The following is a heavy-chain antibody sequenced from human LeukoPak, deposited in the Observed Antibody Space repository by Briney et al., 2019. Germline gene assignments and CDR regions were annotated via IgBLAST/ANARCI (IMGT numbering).Heavy chain of an antibody. Sequence: EPSVNVSCKSSGYTFTGYYMHWVRQAPGQGLECVGWINPNSGGTNYAQKFQGRVTMTRDTSISTAYMELSRRRSDDTAVYYCARDPVLLWFGELSVYYYYYGMDVWGQGTTVTVSS. V-gene: IGHV1-2*02. D-gene: IGHD3-10*01. CDR1: GYTFTGYY. CDR3: ARDPVLLWFGELSVYYYYYGMDV. J-gene: IGHJ6*02. CDR2: INPNSGGT.